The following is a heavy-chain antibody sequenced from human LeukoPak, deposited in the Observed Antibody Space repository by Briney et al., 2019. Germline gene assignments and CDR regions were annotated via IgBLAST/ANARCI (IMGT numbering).Heavy chain of an antibody. CDR2: IYSGGST. Sequence: PGGSLRLSCAASGFTVSSYYMSWVRQAPGKGLEWVSVIYSGGSTYYAESLKGRFTISRDNSKNTVYLQMNSLRAEDTAVYYCARDPVSSDVYNGMDVWGQGTTVTVSS. D-gene: IGHD1-14*01. V-gene: IGHV3-53*01. CDR3: ARDPVSSDVYNGMDV. CDR1: GFTVSSYY. J-gene: IGHJ6*02.